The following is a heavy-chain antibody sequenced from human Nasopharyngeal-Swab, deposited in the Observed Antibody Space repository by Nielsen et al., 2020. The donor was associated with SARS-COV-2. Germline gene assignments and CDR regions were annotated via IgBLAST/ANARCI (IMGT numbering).Heavy chain of an antibody. J-gene: IGHJ6*03. D-gene: IGHD4-17*01. V-gene: IGHV1-8*01. CDR3: ARGGYGDYLGYYYYMGV. CDR2: MNPNSGNT. CDR1: GYTFTSYD. Sequence: ASVKVSCKASGYTFTSYDINWVRQATGQGLEWMGWMNPNSGNTGYAQKFQGRVTMTRNTSMSTAYMELSSLRSEDTAVYYCARGGYGDYLGYYYYMGVWGKGTTVTVSS.